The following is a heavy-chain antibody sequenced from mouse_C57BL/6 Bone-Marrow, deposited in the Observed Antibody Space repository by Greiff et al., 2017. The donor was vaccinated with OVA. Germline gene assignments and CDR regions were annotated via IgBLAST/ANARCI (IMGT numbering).Heavy chain of an antibody. J-gene: IGHJ2*01. CDR1: GFTFSDYG. CDR2: ISSGSSTI. V-gene: IGHV5-17*01. Sequence: DVHLVESGGGLVKPGGSLKLSCAASGFTFSDYGMHWVRQAPEKGLEWVAYISSGSSTIYYADTVKGRFTISRDNAKNTLFLQMTSLRSEDTAMYYCARERWLLRRDYFDYWGKGTTLTVSS. D-gene: IGHD2-3*01. CDR3: ARERWLLRRDYFDY.